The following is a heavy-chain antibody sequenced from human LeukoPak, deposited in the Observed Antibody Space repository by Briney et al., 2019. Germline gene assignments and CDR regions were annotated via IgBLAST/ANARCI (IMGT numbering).Heavy chain of an antibody. CDR1: GFTFSSYS. V-gene: IGHV3-21*01. J-gene: IGHJ4*02. CDR2: ISSSSSYI. Sequence: PGGSLRLSCAASGFTFSSYSMNWVRQAPGKGLEWVSSISSSSSYIYYADSVKGRFTISRDNAKNSLYLQMNSLRAEDTAVYYCARDHPAVAVPDYWGQGTLVTVSS. D-gene: IGHD6-19*01. CDR3: ARDHPAVAVPDY.